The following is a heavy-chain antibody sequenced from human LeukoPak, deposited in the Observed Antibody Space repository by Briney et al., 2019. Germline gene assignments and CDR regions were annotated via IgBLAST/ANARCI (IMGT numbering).Heavy chain of an antibody. V-gene: IGHV3-23*01. J-gene: IGHJ5*01. CDR3: AKDRPNYYESNGHYYRRDGDS. D-gene: IGHD3-22*01. CDR1: GFTFSVYA. CDR2: TSSGGDYT. Sequence: GGYLRLSCAASGFTFSVYAMIWVRQGPGKGLVWCSSTSSGGDYTYYAGSVKGRFTISRDNSKDNLYLQMNSLRAEDTATYYCAKDRPNYYESNGHYYRRDGDSWGQGTLVTVSS.